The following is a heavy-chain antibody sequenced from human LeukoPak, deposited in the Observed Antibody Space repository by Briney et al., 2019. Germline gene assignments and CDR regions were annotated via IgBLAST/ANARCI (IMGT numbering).Heavy chain of an antibody. D-gene: IGHD3-22*01. Sequence: GGSLRLSCAASGFTFSSYASTWVRQAPGKGLEWVSTISDSGHRTYYSDSVKGRLTISRDNSKKTVYLQMNNLTADDTAVYYCANAYDTSGYHLENWGQGTLVTVSS. CDR2: ISDSGHRT. V-gene: IGHV3-23*01. J-gene: IGHJ4*02. CDR3: ANAYDTSGYHLEN. CDR1: GFTFSSYA.